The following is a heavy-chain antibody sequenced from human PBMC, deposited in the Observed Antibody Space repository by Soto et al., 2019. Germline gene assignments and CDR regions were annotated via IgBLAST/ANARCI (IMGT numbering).Heavy chain of an antibody. V-gene: IGHV3-30-3*01. J-gene: IGHJ6*02. D-gene: IGHD2-15*01. Sequence: GGSLRLPCAASGFTFSSYAMHWVRQAPGKGLEWVAVISYDGSNKYYADSVKGRFTISRDNSKNTLYLQMNSLRAEDTAVYYCARDLTPYCSGGSCPYGMDVWGQGTTVTVSS. CDR1: GFTFSSYA. CDR2: ISYDGSNK. CDR3: ARDLTPYCSGGSCPYGMDV.